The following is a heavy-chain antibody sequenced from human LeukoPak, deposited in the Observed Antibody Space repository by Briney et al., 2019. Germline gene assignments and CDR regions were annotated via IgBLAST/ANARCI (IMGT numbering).Heavy chain of an antibody. Sequence: SSETLSLTCTVSGGSISSGDYYWSWIRQPPGKGLEWIGYIYYSGSTYYNPSLKSRVTISVDTSKNQFSLKLSSVTAADTAVYYCAGVSNRYSSGWYLDYWGQGTLVTVSS. V-gene: IGHV4-30-4*01. D-gene: IGHD6-19*01. CDR1: GGSISSGDYY. J-gene: IGHJ4*02. CDR3: AGVSNRYSSGWYLDY. CDR2: IYYSGST.